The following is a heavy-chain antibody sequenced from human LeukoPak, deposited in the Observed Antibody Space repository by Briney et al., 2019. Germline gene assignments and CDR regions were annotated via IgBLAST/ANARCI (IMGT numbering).Heavy chain of an antibody. CDR1: GGSISSGGYY. CDR3: ARVGVADIHLDY. V-gene: IGHV4-30-2*05. CDR2: IYHSGST. D-gene: IGHD3-16*01. Sequence: SQTLSLTCTVSGGSISSGGYYWSWIRQPPGKGLEWIGYIYHSGSTYYNPSLKSRVTISRDTSKSQFSLNLRSVTAADTAVYHCARVGVADIHLDYWGQGTLVTVSS. J-gene: IGHJ4*02.